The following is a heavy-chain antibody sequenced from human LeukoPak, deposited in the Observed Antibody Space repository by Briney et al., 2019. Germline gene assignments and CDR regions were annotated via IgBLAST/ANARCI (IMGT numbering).Heavy chain of an antibody. CDR2: ISGSSSYI. Sequence: GGSLRLSCAASGFTFSSYSMNWVRQAPGKGLEWVSSISGSSSYIYYADSVKGRFTISRDNAKNSLYLQMNSLRAEDTAVYYCAREGYYGDYIDYWGQGTLVTVSS. J-gene: IGHJ4*02. V-gene: IGHV3-21*01. CDR3: AREGYYGDYIDY. D-gene: IGHD4-17*01. CDR1: GFTFSSYS.